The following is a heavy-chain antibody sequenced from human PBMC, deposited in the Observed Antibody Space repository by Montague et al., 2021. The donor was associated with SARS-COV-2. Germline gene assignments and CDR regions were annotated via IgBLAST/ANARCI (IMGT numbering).Heavy chain of an antibody. J-gene: IGHJ5*02. CDR1: GFNFGVYE. D-gene: IGHD3-10*01. CDR3: AKGFTYYFASGGYPNYFDP. Sequence: SLRLSCAASGFNFGVYEMNWVRQTPGKGLEWVSYINGGSSVMYYADSVMGRFTISRDNAESSLYLQMNSLRAEDTAVYYCAKGFTYYFASGGYPNYFDPWGQGTLVSVSS. CDR2: INGGSSVM. V-gene: IGHV3-48*03.